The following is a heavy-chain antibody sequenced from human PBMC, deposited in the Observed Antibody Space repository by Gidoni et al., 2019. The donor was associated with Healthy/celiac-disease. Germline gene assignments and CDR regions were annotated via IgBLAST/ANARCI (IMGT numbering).Heavy chain of an antibody. Sequence: TFSSYAMSWVRQAPGKGLEWVSAISGSGGSTYYADSVKGRFTISRVNSKNTLYLQMNSLRAEDTAVYYCAKVGYSSGWYPGDDAFDIWGQGTMVTVSS. CDR3: AKVGYSSGWYPGDDAFDI. J-gene: IGHJ3*02. CDR2: ISGSGGST. D-gene: IGHD6-19*01. CDR1: TFSSYA. V-gene: IGHV3-23*01.